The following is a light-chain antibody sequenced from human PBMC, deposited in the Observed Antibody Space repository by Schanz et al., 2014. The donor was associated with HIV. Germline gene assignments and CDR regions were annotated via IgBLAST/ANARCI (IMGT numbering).Light chain of an antibody. CDR2: AAS. J-gene: IGKJ1*01. CDR3: QHYNTFSLT. CDR1: QGISSY. V-gene: IGKV1-9*01. Sequence: IQLTQSPSSLSASVGDRVTITCRASQGISSYLAWHQQKPGKAPKVLIYAASTLQSGVPSRFSGSGSGTYFTLTISSLQPEDFATYYCQHYNTFSLTFGQGTKVEI.